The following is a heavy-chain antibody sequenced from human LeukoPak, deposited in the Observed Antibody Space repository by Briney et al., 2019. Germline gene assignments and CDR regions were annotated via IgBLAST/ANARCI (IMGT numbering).Heavy chain of an antibody. CDR1: GFTFDDYA. D-gene: IGHD2-2*02. CDR3: AKDGCSSTSCYTAYNWFDP. Sequence: GGSLRLSCAASGFTFDDYAMHWVRQAPGKGLEWVSGISWNSGSIGYADSVKGRFTISRDNAKDSLYLQMNSLRAEDTALYYCAKDGCSSTSCYTAYNWFDPWGQGTLVTVSS. J-gene: IGHJ5*02. CDR2: ISWNSGSI. V-gene: IGHV3-9*01.